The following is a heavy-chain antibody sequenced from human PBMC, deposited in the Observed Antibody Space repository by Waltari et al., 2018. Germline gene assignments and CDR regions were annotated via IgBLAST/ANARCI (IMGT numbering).Heavy chain of an antibody. V-gene: IGHV4-39*07. CDR2: IYYSGST. CDR3: ARDINVVRFPNFDY. Sequence: QLQLKELGPGLVKTSETLSLTCTVSGGPISSSSSYCGWIRHPPGKGLEWIGSIYYSGSTYYNPSLKSRVTISVDTSKNQFSLKLSSVTAADTAVYYCARDINVVRFPNFDYWGQGTLVTVSS. D-gene: IGHD3-22*01. J-gene: IGHJ4*02. CDR1: GGPISSSSSY.